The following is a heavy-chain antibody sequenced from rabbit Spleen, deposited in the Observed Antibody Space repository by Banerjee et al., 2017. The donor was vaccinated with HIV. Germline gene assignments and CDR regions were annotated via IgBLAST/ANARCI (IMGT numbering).Heavy chain of an antibody. CDR2: IDAGSSGFT. CDR1: GVSFSSSSY. V-gene: IGHV1S40*01. Sequence: QSLEESGGDLVKPGASLTLTCTASGVSFSSSSYVCWVRQAPGKGLEWIACIDAGSSGFTYFATWAKGRFTCSKSSSTTVTLQMTSLTAADTATYFCARDGGFGYGTDFNLWGPGTLVTVS. J-gene: IGHJ4*01. D-gene: IGHD6-1*01. CDR3: ARDGGFGYGTDFNL.